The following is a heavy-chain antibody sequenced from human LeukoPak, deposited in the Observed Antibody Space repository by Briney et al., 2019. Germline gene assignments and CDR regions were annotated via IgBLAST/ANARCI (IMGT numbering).Heavy chain of an antibody. D-gene: IGHD2/OR15-2a*01. CDR1: GYTFTGYY. CDR2: ISAYNGNT. CDR3: ASTTTFFFFDY. Sequence: ASVKVSCKASGYTFTGYYMHWVRQAPGQGLEWMGWISAYNGNTNYAQKLQGRVTMTTDTSTSTAYMELRSLRSDDTAVYYCASTTTFFFFDYWGQGTLVTVSS. V-gene: IGHV1-18*04. J-gene: IGHJ4*02.